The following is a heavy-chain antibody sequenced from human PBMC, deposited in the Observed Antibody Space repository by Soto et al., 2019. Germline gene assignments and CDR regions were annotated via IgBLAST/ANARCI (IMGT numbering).Heavy chain of an antibody. Sequence: GSLRLSCEASGFTIRTYGMSWVRQAPGKGLEWVSGISGDGATTYYADSVKGRFTISRDNAKNSLYLQMNSLRAEDTAVYYCARVQRAIVVVPADYYYYMDVWGKGTTVTVSS. CDR3: ARVQRAIVVVPADYYYYMDV. V-gene: IGHV3-23*01. CDR2: ISGDGATT. D-gene: IGHD2-2*01. CDR1: GFTIRTYG. J-gene: IGHJ6*03.